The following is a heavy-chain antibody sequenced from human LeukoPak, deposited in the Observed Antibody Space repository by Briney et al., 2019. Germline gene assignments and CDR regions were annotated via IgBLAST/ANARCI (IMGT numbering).Heavy chain of an antibody. J-gene: IGHJ4*02. V-gene: IGHV3-23*01. CDR3: AKSGYNRFDY. Sequence: GGSLRLSCAASGFTFSSSAMSWVRQAPGKGLEWVSNISGSGSGGSTYYADSVKGRFTISRDNSKNTLYLQMNSLRAEDTAVYYCAKSGYNRFDYWGQGTLVTVXX. CDR2: ISGSGSGGST. CDR1: GFTFSSSA. D-gene: IGHD5-24*01.